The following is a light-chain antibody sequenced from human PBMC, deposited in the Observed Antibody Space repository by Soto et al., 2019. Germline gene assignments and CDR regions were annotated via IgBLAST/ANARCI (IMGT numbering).Light chain of an antibody. J-gene: IGKJ4*01. CDR1: QSVDSN. CDR2: GAS. Sequence: EIVMTQSPGTLSLSTGEGATLSCRASQSVDSNLAWYQQKPGQAPRLLFYGASTRPTGIPDRFTGSGSGTDFTLTISRLEPEDFAVYYCQQYGSSPLTFGGGTKVDMK. CDR3: QQYGSSPLT. V-gene: IGKV3-20*01.